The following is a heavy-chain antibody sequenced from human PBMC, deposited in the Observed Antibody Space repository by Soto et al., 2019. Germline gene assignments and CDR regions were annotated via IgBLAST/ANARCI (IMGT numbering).Heavy chain of an antibody. D-gene: IGHD6-6*01. CDR1: GYTFTSYD. CDR3: ARRGFSSSSTLRYDYDGRDV. CDR2: MNPNSGNT. J-gene: IGHJ6*02. V-gene: IGHV1-8*01. Sequence: QVQLVQSGAEVKKPGASVKVSCKASGYTFTSYDINWVRQATGQGPEWMGWMNPNSGNTGYAQKFQGRVTMTRNTSISTAYVELSSLRSEVTAVYYCARRGFSSSSTLRYDYDGRDVWGQGTTVTVSS.